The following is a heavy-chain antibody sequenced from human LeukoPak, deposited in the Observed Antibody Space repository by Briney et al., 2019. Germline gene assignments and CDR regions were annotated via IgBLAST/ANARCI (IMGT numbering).Heavy chain of an antibody. D-gene: IGHD5-12*01. Sequence: GASVKVSCKASGYTFTSYGITWVRQAPGQGLEWMGWISVYDGNTNYAQNLQGRVTMTRDTSISTAYMELSRLRSDDTAVYYCTRDRGYDYFFDYWGQGTLVTVSS. V-gene: IGHV1-18*01. CDR1: GYTFTSYG. CDR2: ISVYDGNT. CDR3: TRDRGYDYFFDY. J-gene: IGHJ4*02.